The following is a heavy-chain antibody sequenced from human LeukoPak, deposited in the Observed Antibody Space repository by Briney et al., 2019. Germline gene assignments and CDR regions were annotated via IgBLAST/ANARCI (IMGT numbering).Heavy chain of an antibody. CDR3: ARSGFPQDPYYYDSSGYYATFDY. Sequence: SETLSLTCTVSGGSISSSSYYWGWIRQPPGKGLEWIGSIYYSGSTYYNPSLKSRVTISVDTSKNQFSLKLSSVTAADTAVYYCARSGFPQDPYYYDSSGYYATFDYWGQGTLVTVSS. CDR1: GGSISSSSYY. D-gene: IGHD3-22*01. J-gene: IGHJ4*02. V-gene: IGHV4-39*07. CDR2: IYYSGST.